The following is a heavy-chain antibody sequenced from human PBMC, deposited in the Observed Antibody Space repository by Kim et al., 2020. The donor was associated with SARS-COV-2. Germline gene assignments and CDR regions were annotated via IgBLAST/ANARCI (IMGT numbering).Heavy chain of an antibody. V-gene: IGHV4-59*08. D-gene: IGHD2-21*01. J-gene: IGHJ2*01. CDR3: ARSCPTSSCYPSGVTL. Sequence: SETLSLTCTVSGGSMSFYHWSWIRQAPGKGMEWIGYGFYSGSTTFNPSLKSRVAISIDQPKNHTYPNLTSVTAAHTAVYYCARSCPTSSCYPSGVTLW. CDR2: GFYSGST. CDR1: GGSMSFYH.